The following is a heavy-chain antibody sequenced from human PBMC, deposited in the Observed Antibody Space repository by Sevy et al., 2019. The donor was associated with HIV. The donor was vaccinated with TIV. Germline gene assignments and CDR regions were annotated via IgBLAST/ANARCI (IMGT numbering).Heavy chain of an antibody. J-gene: IGHJ4*02. CDR3: TRWKGVQSIFDY. D-gene: IGHD1-1*01. CDR1: RFTFGDYA. V-gene: IGHV3-49*04. Sequence: GGSLRLSCTGSRFTFGDYAMSWVRQAPGKGLEWVAFLTHKAYGGTLYYAASVKGRFSISRDDSKSIAHLQMNDLKTEDTAIYYCTRWKGVQSIFDYWGQGALVTVSS. CDR2: LTHKAYGGTL.